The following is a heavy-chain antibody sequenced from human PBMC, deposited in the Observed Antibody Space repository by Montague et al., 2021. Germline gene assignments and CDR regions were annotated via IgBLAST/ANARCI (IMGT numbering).Heavy chain of an antibody. Sequence: SLRLSCSASGFTFSSYDMHWVRQATGKGLEWVSAIGTAGDTFYPGSVKGRFTISGENAENSLYLQMDSLRAGDTAVYYCASTGAATAWRAYEIWGLGTMVTVSS. D-gene: IGHD7-27*01. J-gene: IGHJ3*02. V-gene: IGHV3-13*04. CDR2: IGTAGDT. CDR1: GFTFSSYD. CDR3: ASTGAATAWRAYEI.